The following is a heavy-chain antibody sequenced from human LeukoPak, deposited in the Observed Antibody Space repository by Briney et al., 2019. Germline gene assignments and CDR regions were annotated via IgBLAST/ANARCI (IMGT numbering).Heavy chain of an antibody. Sequence: PGGSLRLSCAASGFPFNAYWMTWVRQAPGKGLAWVANVRQDGDTKYYVDSVKGRFTISRDNAMNSLYLQMNSLRAEDTAIYYCARSLPYGTTWYGRSDFWGQGTLVTVSS. CDR3: ARSLPYGTTWYGRSDF. V-gene: IGHV3-7*03. CDR1: GFPFNAYW. D-gene: IGHD6-13*01. J-gene: IGHJ4*02. CDR2: VRQDGDTK.